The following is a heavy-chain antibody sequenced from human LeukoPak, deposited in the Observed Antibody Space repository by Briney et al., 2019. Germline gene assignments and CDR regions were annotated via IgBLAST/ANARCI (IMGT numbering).Heavy chain of an antibody. V-gene: IGHV1-2*02. CDR2: INPNSGGT. D-gene: IGHD1-1*01. CDR3: ARPEGSGFQLPADY. J-gene: IGHJ4*02. CDR1: GYTFTGYY. Sequence: GASVKVSCKASGYTFTGYYMNWVRQAPGQGLEWMGWINPNSGGTNYAQKFQGRVTMTRDTSISTAYMELTSLRSDDTAVYYCARPEGSGFQLPADYWGQGTLVTVSS.